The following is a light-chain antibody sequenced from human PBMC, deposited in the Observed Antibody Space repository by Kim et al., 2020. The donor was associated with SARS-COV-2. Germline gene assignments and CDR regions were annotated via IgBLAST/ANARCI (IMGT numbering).Light chain of an antibody. CDR2: AAS. J-gene: IGKJ5*01. CDR3: QQYYSYLPIT. Sequence: STGDRVTITCRASQGISSYLAWYQQKPGKAPKLLIYAASTLQSGVPSRFSGSGSGTDFTLTISCLQSEDFATYYCQQYYSYLPITFGQGTRLEIK. CDR1: QGISSY. V-gene: IGKV1-8*01.